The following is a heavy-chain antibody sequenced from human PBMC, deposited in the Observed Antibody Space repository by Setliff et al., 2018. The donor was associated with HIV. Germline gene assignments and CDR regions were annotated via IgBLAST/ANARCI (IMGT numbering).Heavy chain of an antibody. CDR1: GGSIRSNDW. V-gene: IGHV4-4*02. CDR3: ARDLKSGSYSPGAFDI. Sequence: PSETLSLTCTVSGGSIRSNDWWSWVRQPPGKGLELIGEIHHSGSTNYNPSLKSRVTISVDKSKNQFSLNLSSVTAADTAVYYCARDLKSGSYSPGAFDIWGQGTMVTVSS. J-gene: IGHJ3*02. CDR2: IHHSGST. D-gene: IGHD3-10*01.